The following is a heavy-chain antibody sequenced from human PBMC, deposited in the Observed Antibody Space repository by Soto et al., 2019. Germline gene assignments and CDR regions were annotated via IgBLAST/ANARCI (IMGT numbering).Heavy chain of an antibody. CDR2: ISAYNGNT. CDR3: ARVIAAAGRGNWFDP. D-gene: IGHD6-13*01. Sequence: VKVSCKASGYTFTSYGISWVRQAPGQGLEWMGWISAYNGNTNYAQKLQGRVTMTTDTSTSTAYMELRSLRSDDTAVYYCARVIAAAGRGNWFDPWGQGTLVTVSS. J-gene: IGHJ5*02. CDR1: GYTFTSYG. V-gene: IGHV1-18*04.